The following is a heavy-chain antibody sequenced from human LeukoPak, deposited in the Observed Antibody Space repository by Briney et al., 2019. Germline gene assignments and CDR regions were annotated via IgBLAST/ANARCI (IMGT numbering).Heavy chain of an antibody. CDR3: ARDLSSSGWRDAFDI. CDR1: GFTFSSYW. D-gene: IGHD6-19*01. V-gene: IGHV3-7*01. J-gene: IGHJ3*02. CDR2: IKQDGSEK. Sequence: GGSLRLSCAASGFTFSSYWMRWVRQAPGKGLEWVANIKQDGSEKYYVDSVKGRFTISRDNTKNSLYLQMNSLRAEDTAVYYCARDLSSSGWRDAFDIWGQGTMVTVSS.